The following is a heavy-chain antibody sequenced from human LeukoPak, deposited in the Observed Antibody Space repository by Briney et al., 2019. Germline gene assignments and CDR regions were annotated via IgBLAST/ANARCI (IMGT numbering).Heavy chain of an antibody. CDR3: ASEVGYRSLGY. CDR2: ITWKSHRT. V-gene: IGHV3-43*01. J-gene: IGHJ4*02. D-gene: IGHD3-3*01. CDR1: GFTFDDNT. Sequence: GGSLRLSCAASGFTFDDNTMHWVRQTPGRGLEWVSFITWKSHRTHYADSVRGRFTVSRDNSKDSTHLEMNSLKTEDTGLYHCASEVGYRSLGYLGQGTLVTVSS.